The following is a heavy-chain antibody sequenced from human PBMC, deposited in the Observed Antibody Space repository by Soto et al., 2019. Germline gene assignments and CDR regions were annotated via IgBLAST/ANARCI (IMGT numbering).Heavy chain of an antibody. CDR1: GYTFTIYY. CDR3: ARGTISYYYGMDV. J-gene: IGHJ6*02. D-gene: IGHD3-9*01. V-gene: IGHV1-46*01. CDR2: INPSGGST. Sequence: GASVKVSCKASGYTFTIYYRHWVRQAPGQGLEWMGIINPSGGSTSYAQKFQGRVTMTRDTSTSTVYMELSSLRSEDTAVYYCARGTISYYYGMDVWGQGTTVTVS.